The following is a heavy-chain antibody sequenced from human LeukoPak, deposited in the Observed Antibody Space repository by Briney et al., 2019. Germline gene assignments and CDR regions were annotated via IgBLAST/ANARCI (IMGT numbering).Heavy chain of an antibody. D-gene: IGHD3-10*01. Sequence: PGGSLRLSCAASGFTFSSYTMSWVRQAPGKGLEWVSGINWNGGSTGYADSVKGRFTISRDNAKNSLYLQMNSLRAEDTALYYCARDFPITMVRGVYDAFDIWGQGTMVTVSS. J-gene: IGHJ3*02. CDR2: INWNGGST. V-gene: IGHV3-20*04. CDR3: ARDFPITMVRGVYDAFDI. CDR1: GFTFSSYT.